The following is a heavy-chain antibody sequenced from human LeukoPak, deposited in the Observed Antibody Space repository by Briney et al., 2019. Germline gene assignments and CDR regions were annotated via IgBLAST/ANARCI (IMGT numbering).Heavy chain of an antibody. Sequence: SETLSLTCTVSGGSISSYYWSWIRQPPGKGLEWIGYIYYSGSTNYNPSSKSRVTISVDTSKNQFSLKLSSVTAADTAVYYCASVYSGYDSRSGLDYWGQGTLVTVSS. J-gene: IGHJ4*02. CDR2: IYYSGST. V-gene: IGHV4-59*08. D-gene: IGHD5-12*01. CDR1: GGSISSYY. CDR3: ASVYSGYDSRSGLDY.